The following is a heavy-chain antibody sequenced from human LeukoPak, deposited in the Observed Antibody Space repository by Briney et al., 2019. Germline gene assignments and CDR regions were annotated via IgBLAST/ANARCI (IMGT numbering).Heavy chain of an antibody. V-gene: IGHV4-38-2*01. CDR1: GYSISSGYY. Sequence: SETLSLTCDVSGYSISSGYYWGWIRQPPGKGLDWIGSIYYTESTYYNPSLKSRVTISVDTSKNQFSLKLSSVTAADTAVYYCARAGTTFYYYYYMDVWGKGTTVTVSS. CDR3: ARAGTTFYYYYYMDV. CDR2: IYYTEST. D-gene: IGHD1-7*01. J-gene: IGHJ6*03.